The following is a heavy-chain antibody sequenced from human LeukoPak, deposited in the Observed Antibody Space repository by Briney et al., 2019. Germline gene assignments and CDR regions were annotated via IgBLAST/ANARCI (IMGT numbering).Heavy chain of an antibody. CDR3: ARLLRSLDY. Sequence: GGSLRLSCEVFGFTFRSYEMNWVRQAPGKGLEWISYINEGGGIIYYADAVKGRFTISGDNAKRSLYLQMNSLRAEDTAAYYCARLLRSLDYWGQGTLVTVSS. V-gene: IGHV3-48*03. D-gene: IGHD2/OR15-2a*01. CDR1: GFTFRSYE. CDR2: INEGGGII. J-gene: IGHJ4*02.